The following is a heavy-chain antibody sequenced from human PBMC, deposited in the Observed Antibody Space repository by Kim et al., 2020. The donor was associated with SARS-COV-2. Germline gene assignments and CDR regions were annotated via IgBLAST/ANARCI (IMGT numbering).Heavy chain of an antibody. V-gene: IGHV3-74*01. J-gene: IGHJ6*02. CDR3: ARFPMVRGFLGMDV. CDR1: GFTFSSYW. D-gene: IGHD3-10*01. CDR2: INSDGSST. Sequence: GGSLRLSCAASGFTFSSYWMHWVRQAPGKGLVWVSRINSDGSSTSYADSVKGRFTISRDNAKNTLYLQMNSLRAEDTAVYYCARFPMVRGFLGMDVWGQGTTVTVSS.